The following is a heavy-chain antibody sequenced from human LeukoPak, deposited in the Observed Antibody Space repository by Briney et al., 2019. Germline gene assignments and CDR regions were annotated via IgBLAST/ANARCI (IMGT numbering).Heavy chain of an antibody. D-gene: IGHD1-26*01. Sequence: SETLSLTCTVSGGSISGYYWSWIRQPPGKGLEWIGYSGSTNYYPSLKSRVTMSVDTSRDQFSLKLSSLTAADTAVYYCARSSGSSPLFDYWGQGTLVTVSS. J-gene: IGHJ4*02. V-gene: IGHV4-4*09. CDR1: GGSISGYY. CDR2: SGST. CDR3: ARSSGSSPLFDY.